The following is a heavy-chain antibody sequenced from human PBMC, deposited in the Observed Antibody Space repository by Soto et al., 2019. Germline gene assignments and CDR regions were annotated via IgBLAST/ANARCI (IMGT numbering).Heavy chain of an antibody. D-gene: IGHD5-18*01. CDR2: IIPTFGTT. V-gene: IGHV1-69*13. Sequence: GASVTVSCKAPGGNFSSNGIRWVRQAPGQGLELMGGIIPTFGTTNYAHKFRGRVTITADESTGTAYMELSSLRSDDTAVYYCAGASDSTWYNWLDPWGQGTLVTVSS. CDR3: AGASDSTWYNWLDP. CDR1: GGNFSSNG. J-gene: IGHJ5*02.